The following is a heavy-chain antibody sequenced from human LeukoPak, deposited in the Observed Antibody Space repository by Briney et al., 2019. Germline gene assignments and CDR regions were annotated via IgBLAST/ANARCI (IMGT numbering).Heavy chain of an antibody. D-gene: IGHD5-12*01. CDR3: AKDRAATIQGRWFDP. CDR2: INWNSGSI. CDR1: GFIFDDYA. J-gene: IGHJ5*02. V-gene: IGHV3-9*01. Sequence: GGSLRLSCAASGFIFDDYAMHWVRQAPGKGLEWVSGINWNSGSIGYADSVKGRFAISRDNAKNSLYLQMNSLRVEDTALYYCAKDRAATIQGRWFDPWGQGTLVTVSS.